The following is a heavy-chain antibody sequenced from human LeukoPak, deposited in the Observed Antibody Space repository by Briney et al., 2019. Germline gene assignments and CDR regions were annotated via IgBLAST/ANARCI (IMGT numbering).Heavy chain of an antibody. CDR3: AKELAYGGNSGFDY. CDR1: GFTFSSYG. CDR2: IRYDGSNK. Sequence: GGSLRLSCAASGFTFSSYGMHWVRQAPGKGLEWVAFIRYDGSNKHHVDSVKGRFTISRDNSKKTLYLQMNSLRPEDTAMYYCAKELAYGGNSGFDYWGQGTLVIVSS. D-gene: IGHD4-23*01. J-gene: IGHJ4*02. V-gene: IGHV3-30*02.